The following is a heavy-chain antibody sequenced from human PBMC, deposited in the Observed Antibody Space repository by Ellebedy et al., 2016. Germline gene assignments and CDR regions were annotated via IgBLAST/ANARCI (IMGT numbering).Heavy chain of an antibody. Sequence: GESLKISXAASGFTFSSYSMNWVRQAPGKGLEWVSSISSSSSYIYYADSVKGRFTISRDNAKNSLYLQMNSLRAEDTAVYYCAREGNVLLWFGRGNYGMDVWGQGTTVTVSS. CDR2: ISSSSSYI. V-gene: IGHV3-21*01. D-gene: IGHD3-10*01. J-gene: IGHJ6*02. CDR3: AREGNVLLWFGRGNYGMDV. CDR1: GFTFSSYS.